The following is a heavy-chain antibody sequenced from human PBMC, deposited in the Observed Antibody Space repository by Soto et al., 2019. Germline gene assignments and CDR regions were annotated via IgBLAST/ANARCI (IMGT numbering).Heavy chain of an antibody. CDR2: INTNTGNP. CDR3: ANTPCDYRRPDWFDP. J-gene: IGHJ5*02. Sequence: GASVKVSCKTSGYAFTNYTIIWVRQAPGQGLEWMGWINTNTGNPASAQGFTGRFVFSLDTSVSTLYLQMNSLRAEDTAVYYCANTPCDYRRPDWFDPWGQGTLVTVSS. V-gene: IGHV7-4-1*02. D-gene: IGHD4-4*01. CDR1: GYAFTNYT.